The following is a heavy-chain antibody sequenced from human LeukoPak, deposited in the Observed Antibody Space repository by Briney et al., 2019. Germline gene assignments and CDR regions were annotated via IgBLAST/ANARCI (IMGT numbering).Heavy chain of an antibody. J-gene: IGHJ4*02. CDR2: IHHNGGT. D-gene: IGHD3-16*01. CDR3: AKHGGFHFDS. V-gene: IGHV4-4*02. CDR1: GGSINNF. Sequence: SETLSLTCAVSGGSINNFWSWVRQPPGKGLEWIGQIHHNGGTSYNPSLRSRVTMSIDKSKNQFSLHLNSVTAADTAMYYCAKHGGFHFDSWGQGALVAVSS.